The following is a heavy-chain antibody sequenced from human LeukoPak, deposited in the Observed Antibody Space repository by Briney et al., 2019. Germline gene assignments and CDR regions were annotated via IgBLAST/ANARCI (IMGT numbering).Heavy chain of an antibody. V-gene: IGHV4-39*07. Sequence: SETLSLTCTVSGGSVGSGTYYWSWIRQSPGKGLEWIGNVYYSGSAYYNPSLKSRVTMSVDTSKNQFSLKLSSVTAADTAVYYCARKPIINNAWYYFDYWGQGTLVTASS. CDR3: ARKPIINNAWYYFDY. J-gene: IGHJ4*02. CDR2: VYYSGSA. D-gene: IGHD1/OR15-1a*01. CDR1: GGSVGSGTYY.